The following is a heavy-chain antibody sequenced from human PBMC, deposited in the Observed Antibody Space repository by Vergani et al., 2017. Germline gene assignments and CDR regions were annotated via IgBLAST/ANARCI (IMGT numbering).Heavy chain of an antibody. J-gene: IGHJ6*03. CDR1: GFSLNTRGVS. V-gene: IGHV2-5*04. CDR3: VYRKTGCGTTGCFYPVYYYYYMDV. Sequence: QITLKESGPTLVKPTQTLTLTFTFSGFSLNTRGVSVAWIRQPPGKALDWLALIYWNDDQHYSPSLNNRVTITKETSKNQVVLTMTNMDYVDTGTYYCVYRKTGCGTTGCFYPVYYYYYMDVWGKGTTVTVSS. D-gene: IGHD1-7*01. CDR2: IYWNDDQ.